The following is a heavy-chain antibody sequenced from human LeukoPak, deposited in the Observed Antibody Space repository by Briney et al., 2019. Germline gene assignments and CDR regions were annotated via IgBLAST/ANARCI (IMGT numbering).Heavy chain of an antibody. CDR3: ARRGSWSYYYAMDV. V-gene: IGHV4-34*01. Sequence: KPSETLSLTCDVPGGSFNDYYWSWIRQPPGKGLEWIGEIRHSGSTNYNPSLKSRVTMSVDTSKNQFSLKLSSVTAADTAVYYCARRGSWSYYYAMDVWGQGTTVAVSS. J-gene: IGHJ6*02. CDR1: GGSFNDYY. CDR2: IRHSGST. D-gene: IGHD6-13*01.